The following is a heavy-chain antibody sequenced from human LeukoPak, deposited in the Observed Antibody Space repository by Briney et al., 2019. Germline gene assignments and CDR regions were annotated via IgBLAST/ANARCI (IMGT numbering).Heavy chain of an antibody. CDR1: GFTFSSYA. J-gene: IGHJ4*02. D-gene: IGHD1-26*01. V-gene: IGHV3-23*01. CDR2: ISASGHAT. Sequence: GGSLRLSCAASGFTFSSYAMSWVRQAPGKGLEAPGKGLEWVSTISASGHATYYPDSVRGRFTISRDNSKSTLHLQMDGLRAEDSALYYCAKWPEGATPKFHHWGQGTLVTVSS. CDR3: AKWPEGATPKFHH.